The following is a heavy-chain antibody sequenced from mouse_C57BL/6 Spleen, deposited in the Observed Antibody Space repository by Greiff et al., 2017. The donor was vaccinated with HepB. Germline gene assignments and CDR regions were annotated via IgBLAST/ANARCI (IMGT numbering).Heavy chain of an antibody. J-gene: IGHJ4*01. D-gene: IGHD2-3*01. CDR1: GFSLTSYG. CDR2: IWSGGST. V-gene: IGHV2-2*01. CDR3: ATLDGYYEGGAMDY. Sequence: QAQLKESGPGLVQPSQSLSITCTVSGFSLTSYGVHWVRQSPGKGLEWLGVIWSGGSTDYNAAFISRLSISKDNSKSQVFFKMNGLQADDTAIYYCATLDGYYEGGAMDYWGQGTSVTVSS.